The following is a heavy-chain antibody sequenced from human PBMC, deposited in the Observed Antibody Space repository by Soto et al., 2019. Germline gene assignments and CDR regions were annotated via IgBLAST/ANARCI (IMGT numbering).Heavy chain of an antibody. J-gene: IGHJ5*02. V-gene: IGHV4-4*02. D-gene: IGHD3-10*01. CDR1: GGSISSSNW. CDR2: IYHSGST. CDR3: ARDHREGGLLWFGGHNWFDP. Sequence: PSETLSLTCAVSGGSISSSNWWSWVRQPPGKGLEWIGEIYHSGSTNYNPSLKSRVTISVDKSKNQFSLKLSSVTAADTAVYYCARDHREGGLLWFGGHNWFDPWGQGTLVTVSS.